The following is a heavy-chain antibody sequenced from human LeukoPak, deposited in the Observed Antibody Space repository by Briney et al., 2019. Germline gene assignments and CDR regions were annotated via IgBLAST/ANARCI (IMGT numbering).Heavy chain of an antibody. CDR3: ARQEATFCTTTSCYSPFNYYYGMDV. CDR1: GYTFTGYY. J-gene: IGHJ6*02. CDR2: INPNSGGT. D-gene: IGHD2-2*01. Sequence: ASVKVSCKASGYTFTGYYMHWVRQAPGQGLEWMGWINPNSGGTNYAQKFQGRVTINAAKSTSTAYMELSSLRSEDTAVYYCARQEATFCTTTSCYSPFNYYYGMDVWGQGTTVTVSS. V-gene: IGHV1-2*02.